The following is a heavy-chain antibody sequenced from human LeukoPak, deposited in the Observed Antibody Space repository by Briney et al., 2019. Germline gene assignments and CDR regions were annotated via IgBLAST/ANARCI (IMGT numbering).Heavy chain of an antibody. CDR2: ISSSSSYI. CDR3: ARDVWSGYYPYFDY. V-gene: IGHV3-21*01. Sequence: GGSLRLSCAASGFTFSSYSMNWVRQAPGKGLEWVSSISSSSSYIYYADSVKGRFTISRDNAKNSLYLQMNSLRAEDTAVYYCARDVWSGYYPYFDYWGQGTLVTVSS. D-gene: IGHD3-3*01. CDR1: GFTFSSYS. J-gene: IGHJ4*02.